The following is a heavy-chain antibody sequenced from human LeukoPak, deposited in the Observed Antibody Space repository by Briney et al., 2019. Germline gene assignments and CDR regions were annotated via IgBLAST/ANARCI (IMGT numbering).Heavy chain of an antibody. CDR3: AKGLAGDFKGDYFDY. CDR2: ISSSSSYI. CDR1: GFTFSSYS. J-gene: IGHJ4*02. V-gene: IGHV3-21*01. Sequence: GGSLRLSCAASGFTFSSYSMNWVRQPPGKGLEWVSSISSSSSYIYYADSVKGRFTISRDNAKNSLYLQMNSLRAEDTAVYYCAKGLAGDFKGDYFDYWGQGTLVTVSS. D-gene: IGHD6-19*01.